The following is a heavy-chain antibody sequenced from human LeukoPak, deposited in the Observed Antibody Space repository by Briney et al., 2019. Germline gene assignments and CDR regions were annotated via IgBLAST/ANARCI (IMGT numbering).Heavy chain of an antibody. Sequence: SVNVSCKASGGTFSSYAISWVRQAPGQGLEWMGGIIPIFGTANYAQKFQGRVTITADKSTSTAYTELSSLRSEDTAVYYCARDLLELELLGHWFDPWGQGTLVTVSS. CDR3: ARDLLELELLGHWFDP. CDR2: IIPIFGTA. J-gene: IGHJ5*02. V-gene: IGHV1-69*06. D-gene: IGHD1-7*01. CDR1: GGTFSSYA.